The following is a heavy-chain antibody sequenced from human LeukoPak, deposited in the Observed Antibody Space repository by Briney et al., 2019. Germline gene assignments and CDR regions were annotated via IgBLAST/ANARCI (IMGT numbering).Heavy chain of an antibody. Sequence: GRSLRLSCAASGFTVSSNYMSWVRQAPGTGLEWVSAIYSGGSTYYADSVKGRFTISRDNSMNTLYLQMNSLRAEDTAVYFCAKGRDSSGRQYFQHWGQGTLVTVSS. J-gene: IGHJ1*01. V-gene: IGHV3-53*01. D-gene: IGHD3-22*01. CDR3: AKGRDSSGRQYFQH. CDR1: GFTVSSNY. CDR2: IYSGGST.